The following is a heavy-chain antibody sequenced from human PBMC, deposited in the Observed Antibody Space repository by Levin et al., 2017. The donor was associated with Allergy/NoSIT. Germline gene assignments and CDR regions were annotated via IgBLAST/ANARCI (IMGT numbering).Heavy chain of an antibody. CDR1: GFTFSSYW. CDR3: ARDGVTTVTLDY. V-gene: IGHV3-74*01. D-gene: IGHD4-17*01. CDR2: IKTDGTST. Sequence: GGSLRLSCAASGFTFSSYWMHWVRQAPGKGLVWVSRIKTDGTSTSYADSVKGRFTISRDNAKDTLYLQMNSLRAEDTAVYYCARDGVTTVTLDYWGQGTLVTVSS. J-gene: IGHJ4*02.